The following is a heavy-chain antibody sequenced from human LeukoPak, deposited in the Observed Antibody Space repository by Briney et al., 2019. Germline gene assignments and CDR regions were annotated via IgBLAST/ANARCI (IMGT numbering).Heavy chain of an antibody. J-gene: IGHJ4*02. V-gene: IGHV3-7*01. D-gene: IGHD3-22*01. CDR3: ARDFYDSSGYYSSFDY. CDR1: GFTFSNHW. CDR2: IKEDGSQK. Sequence: GGSLRLACAASGFTFSNHWMNWVRQAPGKGLEWVANIKEDGSQKYYADSVKGRFTISRENAQNSLYLQMNSLRVEDTAVYYCARDFYDSSGYYSSFDYWGQGTLVTASS.